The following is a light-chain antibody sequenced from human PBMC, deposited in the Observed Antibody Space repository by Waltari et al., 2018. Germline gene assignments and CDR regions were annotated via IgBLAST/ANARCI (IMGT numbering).Light chain of an antibody. Sequence: QSMLTQPPSASGTPGQRVTISCSGSSSNIGSKTVNWYQHLPGTAPRVLIYSNKQRPSGVPDRFAGSKSGTSASLANSGLQSEDEADYYCSSWDDSVIGPVFGGGTKLTVL. J-gene: IGLJ2*01. CDR1: SSNIGSKT. CDR2: SNK. V-gene: IGLV1-44*01. CDR3: SSWDDSVIGPV.